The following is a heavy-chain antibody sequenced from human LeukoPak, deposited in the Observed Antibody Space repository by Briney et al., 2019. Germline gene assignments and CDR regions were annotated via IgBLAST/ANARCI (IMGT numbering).Heavy chain of an antibody. V-gene: IGHV1-18*01. CDR1: GYTFTSYG. Sequence: GASVTVSCKASGYTFTSYGIIWVRQAPGQGLEWMGWISAYNDNTNYAQKFQGRVTVTTDTSTSTAYMELRSLRSDDTAVYYCARDHFLTYVWDYWGQGTLVTVSS. CDR2: ISAYNDNT. CDR3: ARDHFLTYVWDY. D-gene: IGHD3-16*01. J-gene: IGHJ4*02.